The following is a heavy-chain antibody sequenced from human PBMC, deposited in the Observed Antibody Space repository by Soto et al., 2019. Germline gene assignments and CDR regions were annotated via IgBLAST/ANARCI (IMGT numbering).Heavy chain of an antibody. Sequence: QVQLVESGGGVVQPGRSLRLSCAASGFTFSSYGMHWVRQAPGKGLEWVAVIWYDGSNKYYADSVKGRFTISRDNSKNTLYLLMNSLRAEDTAVYYCAREGPPLKILTGYYTGWGQGTLVTVCS. J-gene: IGHJ4*02. CDR2: IWYDGSNK. CDR3: AREGPPLKILTGYYTG. D-gene: IGHD3-9*01. CDR1: GFTFSSYG. V-gene: IGHV3-33*01.